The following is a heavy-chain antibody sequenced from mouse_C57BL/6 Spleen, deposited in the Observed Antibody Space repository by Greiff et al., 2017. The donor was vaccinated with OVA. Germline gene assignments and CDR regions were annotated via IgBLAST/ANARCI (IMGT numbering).Heavy chain of an antibody. CDR3: TREDSGEGFAY. CDR2: IDPETGGT. J-gene: IGHJ3*01. CDR1: GYTFTDYE. V-gene: IGHV1-15*01. Sequence: VQLQQSGAELVRPGASVTLSCKASGYTFTDYEMHWVKQTPVHGLEWIGAIDPETGGTAYNQKFKGKAILTADKSSSTAYMELRSLTSEDSAVYYCTREDSGEGFAYWGQGTLVTVSA.